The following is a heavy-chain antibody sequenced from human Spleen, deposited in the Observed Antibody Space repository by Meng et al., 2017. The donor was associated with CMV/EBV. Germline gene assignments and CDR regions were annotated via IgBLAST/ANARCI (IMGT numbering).Heavy chain of an antibody. V-gene: IGHV3-11*01. CDR3: AREVIGVAPAGRDYYYALDV. Sequence: GYYMTWIRQAPGKGLEWISYISSSGTTIYYADSVKGRFTISRDTAKSSLYLQMNSLTAEDTAVYYCAREVIGVAPAGRDYYYALDVWGQGTTVTVSS. CDR1: GYY. D-gene: IGHD2-2*01. J-gene: IGHJ6*02. CDR2: ISSSGTTI.